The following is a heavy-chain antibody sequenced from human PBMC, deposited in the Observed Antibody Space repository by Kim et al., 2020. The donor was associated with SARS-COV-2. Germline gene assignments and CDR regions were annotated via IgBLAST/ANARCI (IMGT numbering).Heavy chain of an antibody. CDR3: ASDWPTNDY. D-gene: IGHD1-1*01. Sequence: GGSLRLSCTASGFTFNTFAMHWVRQAPGKGLEWVALMTFDGSNKRYADSVKGRFTISRDNSRNTLYLQMNSLRAEDTAVYYCASDWPTNDYWGQGTLVTVSS. CDR2: MTFDGSNK. CDR1: GFTFNTFA. V-gene: IGHV3-30-3*01. J-gene: IGHJ4*02.